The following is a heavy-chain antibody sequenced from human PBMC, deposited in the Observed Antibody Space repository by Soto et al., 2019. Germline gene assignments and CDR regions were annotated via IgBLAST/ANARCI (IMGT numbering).Heavy chain of an antibody. D-gene: IGHD6-13*01. Sequence: VQLVQSGAEVKKPGSSVKVSCKASGGTFSSYAISWVRQAPGQGLQWMGGIIPIFGSANYAQKFQGRVTITADESKGTGNMELSSLRSEDTAVYYFAGQQLNSWRRFDPWVQGTLVTVSS. V-gene: IGHV1-69*01. J-gene: IGHJ5*02. CDR2: IIPIFGSA. CDR1: GGTFSSYA. CDR3: AGQQLNSWRRFDP.